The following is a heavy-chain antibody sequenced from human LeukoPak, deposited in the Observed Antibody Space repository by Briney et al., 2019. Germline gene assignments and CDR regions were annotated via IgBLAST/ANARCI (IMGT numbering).Heavy chain of an antibody. CDR2: IYTSGST. Sequence: PSQTLSLTCTVSGGSISSGSYYWSWIRQPAGKGLEWIGRIYTSGSTNYNPSLKSRVTLSVNTSKNQFSLKLSSVTAADTAVYYCAGDYDFWSGYPHAYDAFDIWGQGTMVTVSS. CDR3: AGDYDFWSGYPHAYDAFDI. J-gene: IGHJ3*02. D-gene: IGHD3-3*01. V-gene: IGHV4-61*02. CDR1: GGSISSGSYY.